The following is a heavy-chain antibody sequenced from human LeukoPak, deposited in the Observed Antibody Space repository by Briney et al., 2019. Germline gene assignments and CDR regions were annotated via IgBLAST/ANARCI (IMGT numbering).Heavy chain of an antibody. CDR1: GYTFTGYY. D-gene: IGHD3-22*01. Sequence: ASVKVSCKASGYTFTGYYMHWVRQAPGQGLEWMGWINPNSGGTNYAQKFQGRVTMTRDTSISTAYMELSRLRSDDTAVYYCARTYSRYYYDSSGYYDYWGQGTLVTVSS. CDR3: ARTYSRYYYDSSGYYDY. CDR2: INPNSGGT. V-gene: IGHV1-2*02. J-gene: IGHJ4*02.